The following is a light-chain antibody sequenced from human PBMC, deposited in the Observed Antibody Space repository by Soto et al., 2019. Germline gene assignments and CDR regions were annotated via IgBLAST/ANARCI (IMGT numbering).Light chain of an antibody. CDR3: AAWDDSLNGVV. J-gene: IGLJ3*02. V-gene: IGLV1-44*01. Sequence: QSVLSQAPSASGTPGQGVTISCSGSNSNIGSNSVNWYQQLPRTSPKLIIFGNNQRPSGVPDRFSGSKSGTSASLAISGPQSEDEADYYCAAWDDSLNGVVFGGGT. CDR1: NSNIGSNS. CDR2: GNN.